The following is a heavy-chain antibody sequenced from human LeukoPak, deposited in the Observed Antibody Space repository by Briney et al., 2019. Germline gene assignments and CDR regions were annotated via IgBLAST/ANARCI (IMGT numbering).Heavy chain of an antibody. Sequence: ASVKVSCKVSGYTLTELSMHWVRQAPGKGLEWMGGFDPEDGETIYAQKFQGRVTMTEDTSTDTAYMELSSLRSEDTAVYYCATALAYCSSTSCFDTYYSGQGTLVTVSS. D-gene: IGHD2-2*01. CDR1: GYTLTELS. J-gene: IGHJ4*02. CDR2: FDPEDGET. CDR3: ATALAYCSSTSCFDTYY. V-gene: IGHV1-24*01.